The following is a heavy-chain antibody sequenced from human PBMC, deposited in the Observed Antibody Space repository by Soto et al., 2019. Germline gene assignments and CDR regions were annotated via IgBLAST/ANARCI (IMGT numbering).Heavy chain of an antibody. D-gene: IGHD7-27*01. CDR3: ARGPRNWXVDY. V-gene: IGHV1-8*01. Sequence: GASVKVSCKAAGYTFTSYDINWVRQATGQDFEWMGWMNPNSGNTAYAQKFQGRVTMTRDTSKSTAFMELSSLTSEDTAVYYCARGPRNWXVDYWGQGTLVTVSS. J-gene: IGHJ4*02. CDR1: GYTFTSYD. CDR2: MNPNSGNT.